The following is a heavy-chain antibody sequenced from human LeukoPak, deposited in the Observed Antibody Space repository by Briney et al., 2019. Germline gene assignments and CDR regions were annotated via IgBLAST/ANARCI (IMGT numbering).Heavy chain of an antibody. Sequence: GRTLRLSCAASGFTFSRYAMHWVRQAPGKGLEWVAFIWPDGSKTYYADSVRGRFTISRDNSKNTLHLEMNTVRAEDTALYYCAKISSSSKPDFDYWGQGTLVTVS. D-gene: IGHD6-6*01. CDR3: AKISSSSKPDFDY. CDR2: IWPDGSKT. J-gene: IGHJ4*02. CDR1: GFTFSRYA. V-gene: IGHV3-33*06.